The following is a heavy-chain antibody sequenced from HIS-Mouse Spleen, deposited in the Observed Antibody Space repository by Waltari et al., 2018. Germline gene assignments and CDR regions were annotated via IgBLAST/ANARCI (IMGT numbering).Heavy chain of an antibody. Sequence: QVTLKESGPVLVKPTETLTLTCTVSGFSLSNARMGVSWIRQPPGKALEWLSHIFSNDEKSYSTSLKSRLTISKDTSKSQVVLTMTNMDPVDTATYYCARTLDDFWSGYCAFDIWGQGTMVTVSS. CDR1: GFSLSNARMG. J-gene: IGHJ3*02. CDR2: IFSNDEK. D-gene: IGHD3-3*01. V-gene: IGHV2-26*01. CDR3: ARTLDDFWSGYCAFDI.